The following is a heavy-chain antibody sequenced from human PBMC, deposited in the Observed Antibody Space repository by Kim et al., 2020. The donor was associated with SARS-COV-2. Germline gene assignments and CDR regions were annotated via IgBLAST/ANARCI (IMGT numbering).Heavy chain of an antibody. V-gene: IGHV4-34*01. J-gene: IGHJ5*02. D-gene: IGHD3-3*01. CDR3: ARVLDFRSGYYLIDP. CDR2: INHSGST. CDR1: GGSFSGYY. Sequence: SETLSLTCAVYGGSFSGYYWSWIRQPPGKGLEWVGEINHSGSTNYNPSLKSRVTISVDTSKNQFSLKLSSVTAADTAVYYCARVLDFRSGYYLIDPWGQG.